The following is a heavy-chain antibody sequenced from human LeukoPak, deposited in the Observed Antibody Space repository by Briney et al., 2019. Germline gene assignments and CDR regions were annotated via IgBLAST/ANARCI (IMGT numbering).Heavy chain of an antibody. CDR3: AKEPGYSIGWGIDY. Sequence: PGRSLSPSCAPSAFTLTSYAISWDRQAPEKGLEWVSTIGGSDGSTDYADSVKGRFTISRDNFKNTLSLQMKSLRAEDTAVYYCAKEPGYSIGWGIDYWGQGTLVTVSS. CDR1: AFTLTSYA. D-gene: IGHD6-19*01. CDR2: IGGSDGST. J-gene: IGHJ4*02. V-gene: IGHV3-23*01.